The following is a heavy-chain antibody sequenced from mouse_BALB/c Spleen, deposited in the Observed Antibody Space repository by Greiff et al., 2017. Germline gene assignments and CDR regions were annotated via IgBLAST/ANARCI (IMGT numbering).Heavy chain of an antibody. CDR2: INPSNGRT. V-gene: IGHV1S81*02. CDR3: ARSSYGNYNFDY. Sequence: VQLQQPGAELVKPGASVKLSCKASGYTFTSYWMHWVKQRPGQGLEWIGEINPSNGRTNYNEKFKSKATLTVDKSSSTAYMQLSSLTSEDSAVYYCARSSYGNYNFDYWGQGTTLTVSS. D-gene: IGHD2-1*01. J-gene: IGHJ2*01. CDR1: GYTFTSYW.